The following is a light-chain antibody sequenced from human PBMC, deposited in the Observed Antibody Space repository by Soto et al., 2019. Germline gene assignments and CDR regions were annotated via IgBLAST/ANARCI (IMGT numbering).Light chain of an antibody. CDR3: QQYKSYST. CDR1: QSISSW. V-gene: IGKV1-5*03. J-gene: IGKJ1*01. CDR2: KAS. Sequence: DIQMTQSPSTLSASIGDRATITCRASQSISSWLAWYQQKTGKAPKLLIYKASTLESGVPSRFSGSGSGTEFTLTISSLQADDFATYYCQQYKSYSTFGQGTKVEIK.